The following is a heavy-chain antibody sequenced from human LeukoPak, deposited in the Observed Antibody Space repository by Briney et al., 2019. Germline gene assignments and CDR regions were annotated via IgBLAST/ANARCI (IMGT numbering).Heavy chain of an antibody. CDR2: ISSSSSTI. V-gene: IGHV3-48*02. CDR1: GFIFSSYS. D-gene: IGHD3-22*01. Sequence: GGSLRLSCAASGFIFSSYSMNWVRQAPGKGQEWVSYISSSSSTIYYADSVKGRFTISRDNAKNSLYLQMNSLRDEDTAVYYCAADDSSGYYSLIYWGQGTLVTVSS. CDR3: AADDSSGYYSLIY. J-gene: IGHJ4*02.